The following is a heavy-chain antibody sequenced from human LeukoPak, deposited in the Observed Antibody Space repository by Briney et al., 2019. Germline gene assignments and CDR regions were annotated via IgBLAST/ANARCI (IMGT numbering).Heavy chain of an antibody. D-gene: IGHD4-17*01. CDR2: IRSKANNYAS. CDR1: GFTFSGSA. CDR3: TTPYGDLGGDFNY. Sequence: GGSLRLSCAASGFTFSGSAMHWVRQASGKGLEWVGRIRSKANNYASEYAVSVKGRFTVSRDDSKNTAYLQIKSLKTEDTAVYYCTTPYGDLGGDFNYWGQGTLVTVSS. J-gene: IGHJ4*02. V-gene: IGHV3-73*01.